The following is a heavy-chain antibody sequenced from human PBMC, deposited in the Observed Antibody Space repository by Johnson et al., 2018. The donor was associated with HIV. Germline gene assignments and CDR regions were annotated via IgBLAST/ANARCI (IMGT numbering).Heavy chain of an antibody. CDR2: ISYDGSYK. CDR3: ASGGHYDLNAFDI. D-gene: IGHD3-16*01. V-gene: IGHV3-30*03. J-gene: IGHJ3*02. Sequence: QVQLMESGGGVVQPGRSLRLSCAASGFTFSSYGMHWVRQAPGKGLEWVAVISYDGSYKYFADSVKGRFTISRDNSKNTLYLQMNSLRPEDTAVYYCASGGHYDLNAFDIWGQGTMVTVSS. CDR1: GFTFSSYG.